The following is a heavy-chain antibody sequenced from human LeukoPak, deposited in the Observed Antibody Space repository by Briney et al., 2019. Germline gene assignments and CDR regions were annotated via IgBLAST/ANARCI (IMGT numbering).Heavy chain of an antibody. V-gene: IGHV3-20*04. CDR1: GFIFDDYG. CDR2: INWNGDST. CDR3: ARGVLLDNYYYYMDV. D-gene: IGHD5/OR15-5a*01. J-gene: IGHJ6*03. Sequence: GGSLRLSCAASGFIFDDYGMSWVRQAPGKGLEWVSGINWNGDSTGYADSVKGRFTISRGNAKNSLYLQMNSLRAEDTALYYCARGVLLDNYYYYMDVWGKGTTVTVSS.